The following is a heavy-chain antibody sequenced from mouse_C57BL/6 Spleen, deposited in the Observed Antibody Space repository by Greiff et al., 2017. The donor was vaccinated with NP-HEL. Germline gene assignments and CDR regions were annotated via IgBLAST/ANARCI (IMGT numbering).Heavy chain of an antibody. Sequence: EVQLQESGAELVRPGASVKLSCTASGFNIKDDYMHWVKQRPEQGLEWIGWIDPENGDTEYASKFQGKATITADTSSNTAYLQLSSLTSEDTAVYYCTFNYGAMDYWGQGTSVTVSS. CDR3: TFNYGAMDY. D-gene: IGHD1-1*02. CDR1: GFNIKDDY. V-gene: IGHV14-4*01. CDR2: IDPENGDT. J-gene: IGHJ4*01.